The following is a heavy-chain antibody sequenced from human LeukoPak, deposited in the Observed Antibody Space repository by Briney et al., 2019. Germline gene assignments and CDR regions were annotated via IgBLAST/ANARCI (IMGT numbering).Heavy chain of an antibody. CDR2: IYPADSDT. CDR3: ARHTKYSSSSRVFDY. V-gene: IGHV5-51*01. D-gene: IGHD6-6*01. Sequence: GESLKISCKGSGYSFTSYWIGWVRRMPGKGLEWMGIIYPADSDTRYSPSFQGQVTISADKSISTAYLQWSSLKASDTAMYYCARHTKYSSSSRVFDYWGQGTLVTVSS. CDR1: GYSFTSYW. J-gene: IGHJ4*02.